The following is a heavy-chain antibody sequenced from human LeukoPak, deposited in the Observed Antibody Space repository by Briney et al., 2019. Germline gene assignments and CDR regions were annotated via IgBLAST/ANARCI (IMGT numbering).Heavy chain of an antibody. CDR1: GGSISSSNW. D-gene: IGHD4-17*01. CDR3: ARVSYGDYLLAEYYYYYYMDV. Sequence: PSGTLSLTCAVSGGSISSSNWWSWVRQPPGKGMEWIGEIYHSGSTNYNPSLKSRRTISVDKSKNQLSLKLSSVTAADTAVYYCARVSYGDYLLAEYYYYYYMDVWGKGTTVTVSS. V-gene: IGHV4-4*02. CDR2: IYHSGST. J-gene: IGHJ6*03.